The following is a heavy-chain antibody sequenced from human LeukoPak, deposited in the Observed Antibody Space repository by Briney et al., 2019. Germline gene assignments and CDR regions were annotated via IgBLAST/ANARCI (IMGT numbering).Heavy chain of an antibody. Sequence: SETLSLTCTVPGASFSSSTYYWGWIRQPPGKGLEWIRSIYYSGSTYYNPSLKSRVTMSVDTSKNQFSLKLSSVTAADTAVYYCARHAGGISATGTRPFDYWGQGTLVTVSS. CDR3: ARHAGGISATGTRPFDY. V-gene: IGHV4-39*01. CDR1: GASFSSSTYY. J-gene: IGHJ4*02. CDR2: IYYSGST. D-gene: IGHD6-13*01.